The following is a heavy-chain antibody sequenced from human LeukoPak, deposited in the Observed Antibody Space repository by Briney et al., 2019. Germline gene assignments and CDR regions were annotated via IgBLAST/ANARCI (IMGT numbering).Heavy chain of an antibody. CDR1: GFTFSRSS. J-gene: IGHJ6*02. Sequence: GWSLRVSCAVSGFTFSRSSMNWVRQATGKRLEWVSVMSGGSSSTFYADSLHDRFTISRDNAQNSLYLQMDSLRAEDTAVYYCARNPPSLTPYGMDVWGQGTAVSVSS. CDR3: ARNPPSLTPYGMDV. V-gene: IGHV3-21*01. CDR2: MSGGSSST.